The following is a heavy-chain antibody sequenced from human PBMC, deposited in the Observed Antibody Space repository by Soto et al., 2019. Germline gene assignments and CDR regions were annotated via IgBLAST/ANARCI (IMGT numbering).Heavy chain of an antibody. CDR3: ARRRVRGVISWFDP. D-gene: IGHD3-10*01. Sequence: SETLSLTCAVSGYSISSSNWWGWIRQPPGKGLEWIGYIYYSGTTNYNPSLKSRVTISVDTSKNQFSLKLNSVTAADTAVYYCARRRVRGVISWFDPWGQGTLVTVSS. CDR2: IYYSGTT. V-gene: IGHV4-28*01. CDR1: GYSISSSNW. J-gene: IGHJ5*02.